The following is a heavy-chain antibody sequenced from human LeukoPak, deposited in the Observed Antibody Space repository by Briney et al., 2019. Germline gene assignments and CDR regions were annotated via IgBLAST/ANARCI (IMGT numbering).Heavy chain of an antibody. V-gene: IGHV3-23*01. Sequence: GGSLRLSCAASGFTFRSYAMSWVRQAPGKGLEWVSAISGSGGSTYYADSVKGRFTISRDNSKNTLYLQMNSLRAEDTAVYYCANIRWLQFGYFDYWGQGTLVTVSS. CDR2: ISGSGGST. D-gene: IGHD5-24*01. J-gene: IGHJ4*02. CDR1: GFTFRSYA. CDR3: ANIRWLQFGYFDY.